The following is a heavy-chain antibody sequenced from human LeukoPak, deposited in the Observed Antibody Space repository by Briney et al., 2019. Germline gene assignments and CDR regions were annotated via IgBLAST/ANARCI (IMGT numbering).Heavy chain of an antibody. CDR2: IYPGDSDT. CDR1: GYRFTSYW. D-gene: IGHD3-3*01. CDR3: ARRPPPYYDFWSGYFNYFDY. V-gene: IGHV5-51*01. Sequence: GESLKISCKGSGYRFTSYWIGWVRPMPGKGLEWMGIIYPGDSDTRYSPSFQGQVTISADKSISTAYLQWSSLKASDTAMYYCARRPPPYYDFWSGYFNYFDYWGQGTLVTVSS. J-gene: IGHJ4*02.